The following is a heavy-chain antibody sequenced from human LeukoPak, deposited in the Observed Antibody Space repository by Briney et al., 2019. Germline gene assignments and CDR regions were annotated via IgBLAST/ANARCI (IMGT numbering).Heavy chain of an antibody. Sequence: TGGSLRLSCAASGFTFDDYGMSWVRQAPGKGLEWVSGINWNGGSTGYADSVKGRFTVSRDNAKNSLFLQMNRLRAEDTALYYCARGLRGYSYDFYDYWGQGTLVTVSS. J-gene: IGHJ4*02. CDR1: GFTFDDYG. V-gene: IGHV3-20*04. CDR3: ARGLRGYSYDFYDY. CDR2: INWNGGST. D-gene: IGHD5-18*01.